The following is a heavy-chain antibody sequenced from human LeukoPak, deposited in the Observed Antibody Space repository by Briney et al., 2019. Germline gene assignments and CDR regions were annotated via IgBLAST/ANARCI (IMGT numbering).Heavy chain of an antibody. V-gene: IGHV3-48*03. J-gene: IGHJ4*02. CDR2: ISSSGSTI. Sequence: PGGSLRLSCAASGFTFSSYEMNWVRQAPGKGLEWVSYISSSGSTIYYADSVKGRFTISRDNAKNSLYLQMNSLRAEDTAVYYCARAPPYCSGGSCYEGIDYWGQGTLVTVSS. CDR1: GFTFSSYE. CDR3: ARAPPYCSGGSCYEGIDY. D-gene: IGHD2-15*01.